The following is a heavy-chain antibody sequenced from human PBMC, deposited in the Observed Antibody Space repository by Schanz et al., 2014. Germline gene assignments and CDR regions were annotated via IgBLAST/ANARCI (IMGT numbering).Heavy chain of an antibody. CDR3: ARDLPRTFLFDY. CDR1: GFSFGTYA. J-gene: IGHJ4*02. V-gene: IGHV3-23*04. Sequence: VQLVESGGGLVQPGGSLRLSCAASGFSFGTYAMSWVRQAPGKGLEWVSVIGVDGTTTYYADSVKGRFTISRDNAKNSLYLQMDSLRAEDTAVYYCARDLPRTFLFDYWGQGTLVTVSS. CDR2: IGVDGTTT.